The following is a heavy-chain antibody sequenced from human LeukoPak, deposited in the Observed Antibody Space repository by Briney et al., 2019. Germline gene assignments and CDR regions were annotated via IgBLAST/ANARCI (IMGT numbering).Heavy chain of an antibody. CDR3: ARFITSRGYFDL. J-gene: IGHJ2*01. Sequence: GGSLRLSCATSGFTFSDYYMSWIRQAPGKGLEWVSYISSSGSTIYYADSVEGRFTISRDNTKNSLYLQLNNLRAEDTAVYYCARFITSRGYFDLWGRGTLVTVSS. V-gene: IGHV3-11*01. CDR1: GFTFSDYY. D-gene: IGHD2-2*01. CDR2: ISSSGSTI.